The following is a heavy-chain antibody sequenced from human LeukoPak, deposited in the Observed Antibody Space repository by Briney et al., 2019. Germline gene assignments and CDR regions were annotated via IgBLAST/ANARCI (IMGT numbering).Heavy chain of an antibody. V-gene: IGHV3-7*01. CDR3: ARVYDSSGYYPAWYYYYYMDV. J-gene: IGHJ6*03. CDR1: GFTFDDYW. CDR2: INQDGSEK. D-gene: IGHD3-22*01. Sequence: GGSLRLSCGASGFTFDDYWMSWVRQAPGQGLEWVANINQDGSEKYYLDSAKGRFTISRDNAKNSLYLQMNSLRAEDTAVYYCARVYDSSGYYPAWYYYYYMDVWGKGTTVTVSS.